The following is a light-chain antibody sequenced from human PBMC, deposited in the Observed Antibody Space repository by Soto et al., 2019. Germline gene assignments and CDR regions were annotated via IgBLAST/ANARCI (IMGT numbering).Light chain of an antibody. CDR1: QSLNNNF. V-gene: IGKV3-20*01. J-gene: IGKJ1*01. Sequence: EIVLTQSPGTLSLSPGERATLSCRASQSLNNNFLGWHQQKPGQAPRLLIYAASSRATGIPDRFSGSGSGTDFTLTITGLEPEDFAVYYCQQYGSSPRTFGQGTKVEIK. CDR3: QQYGSSPRT. CDR2: AAS.